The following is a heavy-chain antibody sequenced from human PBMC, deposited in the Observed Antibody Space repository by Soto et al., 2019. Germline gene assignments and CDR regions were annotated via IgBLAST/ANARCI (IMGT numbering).Heavy chain of an antibody. Sequence: SETLSLTCTVSGGSISNFYWSWIRQPPGKGLEWIGYVYYTGSTSYNPSLKRRVTFSADSSRGQFSLRLNSVTAADTAVYYCARTVLGPDLLADSFVDYYYYMDVWGQETTVTVSS. CDR3: ARTVLGPDLLADSFVDYYYYMDV. J-gene: IGHJ6*03. CDR2: VYYTGST. V-gene: IGHV4-59*08. D-gene: IGHD3-9*01. CDR1: GGSISNFY.